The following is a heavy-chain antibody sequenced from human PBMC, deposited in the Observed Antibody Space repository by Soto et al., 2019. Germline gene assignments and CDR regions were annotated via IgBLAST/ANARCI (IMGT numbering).Heavy chain of an antibody. CDR2: ISTYNGKT. CDR1: GYTFTSYG. J-gene: IGHJ4*01. CDR3: ARDYGDYPHFDY. V-gene: IGHV1-18*01. D-gene: IGHD4-17*01. Sequence: QVQLVQSGTEVKHPGASVKVSCKPSGYTFTSYGISWVRQAPGQGLEWMGYISTYNGKTNYAQSFQGRVTMTTDTSTSTAYMELRSLRSDDTAVYYCARDYGDYPHFDYWGHGTLVTVSS.